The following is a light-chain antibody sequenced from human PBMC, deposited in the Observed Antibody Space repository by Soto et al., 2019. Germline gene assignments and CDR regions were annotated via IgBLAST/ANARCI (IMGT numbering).Light chain of an antibody. CDR3: QQYYSLPYT. Sequence: DIVMTQSPDSLAVSLGERANINCKSSQSVLYTSNNKNYLAWFQQKPGQPPKLLIYWASTRESGVPDRFSGSGTGTDFTLTISSLQAEDVAVYYCQQYYSLPYTFGQGTKLEIK. J-gene: IGKJ2*01. V-gene: IGKV4-1*01. CDR2: WAS. CDR1: QSVLYTSNNKNY.